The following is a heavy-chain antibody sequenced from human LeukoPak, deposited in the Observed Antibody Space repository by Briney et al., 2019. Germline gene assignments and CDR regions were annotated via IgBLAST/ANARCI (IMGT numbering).Heavy chain of an antibody. J-gene: IGHJ4*02. CDR3: ATLTVRGVINI. D-gene: IGHD3-10*01. Sequence: GGSLRLSCAASGFTFSNTWMNWVRLAPGKGLEWVGRIQSKTDGGTTEYAAPVKGRFTISRDDSKTTLYLQMNSLKTEDTAVYYCATLTVRGVINIWGQGTLVTVSS. V-gene: IGHV3-15*01. CDR2: IQSKTDGGTT. CDR1: GFTFSNTW.